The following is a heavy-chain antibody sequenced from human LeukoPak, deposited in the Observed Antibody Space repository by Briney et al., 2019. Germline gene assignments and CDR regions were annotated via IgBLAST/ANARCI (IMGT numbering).Heavy chain of an antibody. CDR2: MNPNSGNT. D-gene: IGHD6-13*01. Sequence: ASVKVSCKASGYTFTSYDINWVRQATGQGLEWMGWMNPNSGNTGYAQKFQGRVTMTRNTSISTAYMEPSSLRSEDTAVYYCARRRYSSSWPYYYYYGMDVWGQGTTVTVSS. V-gene: IGHV1-8*01. CDR1: GYTFTSYD. J-gene: IGHJ6*02. CDR3: ARRRYSSSWPYYYYYGMDV.